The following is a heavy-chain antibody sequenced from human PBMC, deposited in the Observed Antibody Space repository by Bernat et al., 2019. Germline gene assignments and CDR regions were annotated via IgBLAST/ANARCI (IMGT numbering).Heavy chain of an antibody. D-gene: IGHD6-13*01. V-gene: IGHV3-49*04. CDR3: TREIAAAGTGSY. J-gene: IGHJ4*02. CDR1: GFTFGDYA. CDR2: IRSKAYGGTT. Sequence: EVQLVESGGGLVQPGRSLRLSCTASGFTFGDYAMSWVRQAPGKGLEWVGFIRSKAYGGTTEYAASVKGRFTISRDDSKSIAYLQMNSLKTEDTAVYYCTREIAAAGTGSYWGQGTLVTVSS.